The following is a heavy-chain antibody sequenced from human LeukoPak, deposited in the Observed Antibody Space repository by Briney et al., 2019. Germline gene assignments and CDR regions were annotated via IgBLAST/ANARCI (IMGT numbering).Heavy chain of an antibody. CDR1: GGSISSYY. CDR3: AGMPLLRFYNWFDP. J-gene: IGHJ5*02. D-gene: IGHD3-3*01. CDR2: IYYSGST. Sequence: SETLSLTCTVSGGSISSYYWSWIRQPPGKGLEWIGYIYYSGSTNYNPSLKSRVTISVDTSKNQLSLKLSSVTAADTAVYYSAGMPLLRFYNWFDPWGQGTLVTVSS. V-gene: IGHV4-59*12.